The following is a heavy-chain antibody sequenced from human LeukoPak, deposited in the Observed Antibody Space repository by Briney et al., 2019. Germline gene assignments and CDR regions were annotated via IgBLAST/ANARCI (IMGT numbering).Heavy chain of an antibody. Sequence: PGGSLRLSCAASGFTFSSYSMNWVRQAPGKGLEWVSSISSSSSYIYYADSVKGRFTISRDNAKNSLYPQMNSLRAEDTAVYYCARDKVVAAKASDYWGQGTLVTVSS. J-gene: IGHJ4*02. D-gene: IGHD2-15*01. CDR1: GFTFSSYS. V-gene: IGHV3-21*01. CDR3: ARDKVVAAKASDY. CDR2: ISSSSSYI.